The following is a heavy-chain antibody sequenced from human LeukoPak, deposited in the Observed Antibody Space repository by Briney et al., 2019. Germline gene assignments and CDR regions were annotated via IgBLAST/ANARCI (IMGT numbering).Heavy chain of an antibody. D-gene: IGHD5-18*01. CDR1: GVSFSGYY. V-gene: IGHV4-34*01. J-gene: IGHJ4*02. CDR2: INHSGST. Sequence: SSETLSLTCAVYGVSFSGYYWSWIRQPPGKGLEWIGEINHSGSTNYNPSLKSRVTISVDTSKNQFSLKLSSVTAADTAVYYCARQYSGDSRSPFFDYWGQGTLVTVSS. CDR3: ARQYSGDSRSPFFDY.